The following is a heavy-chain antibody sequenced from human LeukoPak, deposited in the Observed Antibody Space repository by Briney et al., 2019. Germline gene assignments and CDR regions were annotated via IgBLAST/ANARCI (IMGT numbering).Heavy chain of an antibody. D-gene: IGHD5-12*01. J-gene: IGHJ4*02. V-gene: IGHV3-48*01. CDR3: ARDLKDSGYVSPIDY. CDR2: ISTTGTTI. Sequence: PGGSLRLSCAASGFTFSAYHINWVRQAPGKGLEWISYISTTGTTIHYADSVKGRFAISRDNAKNSLYLQMNSLRAEDTAVYYCARDLKDSGYVSPIDYWGQGTLVTVSS. CDR1: GFTFSAYH.